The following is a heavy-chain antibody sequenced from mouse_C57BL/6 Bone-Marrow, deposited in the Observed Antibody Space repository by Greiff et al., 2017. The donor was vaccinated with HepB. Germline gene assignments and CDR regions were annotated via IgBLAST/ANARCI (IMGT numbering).Heavy chain of an antibody. CDR2: IWSDGST. J-gene: IGHJ4*01. CDR1: GFSLTSYG. CDR3: ARLDSSGYGDY. V-gene: IGHV2-6*03. D-gene: IGHD3-2*02. Sequence: QVHVKQSGPGLVAPSQSLSITCTVSGFSLTSYGVHWVRQPPGKGLEWLVVIWSDGSTTYNSALKSRLSISKDNSKSQVFLKMNSLQTDDTAMYYCARLDSSGYGDYWGQGTSVTVSS.